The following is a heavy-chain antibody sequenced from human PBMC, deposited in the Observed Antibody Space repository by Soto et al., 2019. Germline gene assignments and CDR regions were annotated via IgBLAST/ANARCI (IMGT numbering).Heavy chain of an antibody. CDR2: INPSGGST. CDR3: ARAQTTVTPDLYYYYGMDV. CDR1: GYTFTSYY. J-gene: IGHJ6*02. Sequence: GASVKVSCKASGYTFTSYYMHWVRQAPGQGLEWMGIINPSGGSTSYAQKFQGRVTMTRDTSTSTVYMELSSLRSEDTAVYYCARAQTTVTPDLYYYYGMDVWGQGTTVTVSS. D-gene: IGHD4-17*01. V-gene: IGHV1-46*01.